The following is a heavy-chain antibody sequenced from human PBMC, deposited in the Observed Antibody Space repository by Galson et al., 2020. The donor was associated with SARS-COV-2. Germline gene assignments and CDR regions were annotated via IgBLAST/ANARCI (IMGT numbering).Heavy chain of an antibody. J-gene: IGHJ2*01. Sequence: SETLSLTCTVSGGSISSYYWSWIRQPPGKGLEWIGYIYYSGSTNYNPSLKSRVTISVDTSKNQFSLKLSSVTAADTAVYYCARHVWDGYSYGYLDWYFDLWGRGTLVTVSS. V-gene: IGHV4-59*08. CDR3: ARHVWDGYSYGYLDWYFDL. CDR1: GGSISSYY. D-gene: IGHD5-18*01. CDR2: IYYSGST.